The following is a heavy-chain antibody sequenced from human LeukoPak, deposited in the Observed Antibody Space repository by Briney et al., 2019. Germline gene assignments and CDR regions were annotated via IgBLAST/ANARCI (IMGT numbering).Heavy chain of an antibody. D-gene: IGHD4/OR15-4a*01. J-gene: IGHJ4*02. V-gene: IGHV3-21*01. CDR3: ARFQGAHY. CDR1: GFTFSSYS. CDR2: ISSSSSYI. Sequence: GGSLRLSCAASGFTFSSYSMDWVRQAPGMGLEWVSSISSSSSYIHYADSVKGRFTISRDNTKNSLYLQMNSLRAEDTAVHYCARFQGAHYWGQGTLVTVSS.